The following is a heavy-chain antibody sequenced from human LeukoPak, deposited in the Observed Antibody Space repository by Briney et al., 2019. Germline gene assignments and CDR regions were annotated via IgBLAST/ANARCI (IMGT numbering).Heavy chain of an antibody. D-gene: IGHD2/OR15-2a*01. CDR2: ISGSGGST. CDR3: ARSGLSRLGF. V-gene: IGHV3-23*01. J-gene: IGHJ4*02. CDR1: GFTFSSYG. Sequence: GGSLRLSCAASGFTFSSYGMSWVRQAPGEGLEWVSAISGSGGSTYYADSVKGRFTISRNNSKNTLYLQINSLRAEDTAVYYCARSGLSRLGFWGQGTLITVSS.